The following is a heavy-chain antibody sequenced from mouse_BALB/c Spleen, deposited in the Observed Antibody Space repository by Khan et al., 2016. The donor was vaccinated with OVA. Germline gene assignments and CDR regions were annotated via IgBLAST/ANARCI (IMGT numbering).Heavy chain of an antibody. CDR2: INPSSGYT. CDR1: GYTFTSYW. Sequence: VQLQESGAELAKPGASVKMFCKASGYTFTSYWMHWVKQRPGQGLEWIGYINPSSGYTEYNQNFKDKATLTADKSSSTAYMQLSSLTSEDSAVYYCARDRIDYWGQGTTLTVSS. V-gene: IGHV1-7*01. CDR3: ARDRIDY. J-gene: IGHJ2*01.